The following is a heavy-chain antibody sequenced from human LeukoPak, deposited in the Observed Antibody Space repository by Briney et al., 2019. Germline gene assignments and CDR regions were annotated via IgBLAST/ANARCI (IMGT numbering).Heavy chain of an antibody. CDR3: AKSYFDYSTYYSYYFNL. V-gene: IGHV4-4*09. J-gene: IGHJ4*02. CDR2: IHRSETT. CDR1: GASISSDY. D-gene: IGHD4-11*01. Sequence: PSETLSLTCSVSGASISSDYWSWIRQPPGKGLEWIGNIHRSETTKYNPSLRSRATISGDTSKNQFSLKLSSVTAADTAVYYCAKSYFDYSTYYSYYFNLWGQGALVTVSS.